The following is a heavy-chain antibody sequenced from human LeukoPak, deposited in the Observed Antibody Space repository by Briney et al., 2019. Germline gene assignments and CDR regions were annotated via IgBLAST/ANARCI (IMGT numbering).Heavy chain of an antibody. CDR2: TYYRSKWYN. V-gene: IGHV6-1*01. J-gene: IGHJ5*02. Sequence: SQTLSLTCAISGDSVSSNSAAWSWIRQSPSRGLEWLGRTYYRSKWYNDYAVSVKSRIIVNPDTSKNQFSLHLNSVTPEDTAVYYCAKLGDSSTWGQGTLVTVSS. D-gene: IGHD6-19*01. CDR1: GDSVSSNSAA. CDR3: AKLGDSST.